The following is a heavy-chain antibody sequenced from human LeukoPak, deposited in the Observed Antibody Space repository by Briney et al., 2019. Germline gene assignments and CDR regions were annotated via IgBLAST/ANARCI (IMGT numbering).Heavy chain of an antibody. CDR1: GFTFSSYS. CDR3: ASWGSIAAPNWFDP. V-gene: IGHV3-21*01. CDR2: ISSSSSYI. D-gene: IGHD6-6*01. J-gene: IGHJ5*02. Sequence: GGSLRLSRAASGFTFSSYSMNWVRQAPGKGLEWVSSISSSSSYIYYADSVKGRFTISRDNAKNSLYLQMNRLRAEDTAVYYCASWGSIAAPNWFDPWGQGTLVTVSS.